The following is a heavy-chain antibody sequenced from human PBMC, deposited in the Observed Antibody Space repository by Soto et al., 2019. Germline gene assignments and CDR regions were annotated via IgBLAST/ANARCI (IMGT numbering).Heavy chain of an antibody. CDR2: INSSGGST. V-gene: IGHV3-23*01. CDR1: GSTFSCDW. CDR3: AKAYSGYESFYYGMDV. J-gene: IGHJ6*02. D-gene: IGHD5-12*01. Sequence: VGSLILSCAASGSTFSCDWMHWVRQAAGKGLVWVSAINSSGGSTYYADSVKGRFTISRDNSKNTLYLQMNSLRAEDTAVYYCAKAYSGYESFYYGMDVWGQGTTVTVSS.